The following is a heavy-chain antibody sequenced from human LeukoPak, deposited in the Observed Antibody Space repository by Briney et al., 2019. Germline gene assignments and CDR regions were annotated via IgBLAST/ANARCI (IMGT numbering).Heavy chain of an antibody. CDR2: IYYSGST. CDR3: ARVYNWNSEVDY. V-gene: IGHV4-30-4*08. CDR1: GGSISSGDYY. Sequence: ASETLSLTCTVSGGSISSGDYYWSWIRQPPGKGLEWIGYIYYSGSTYYNPSLKSRVTISVDTSKNQFSLKLSSVTAADTAVYYCARVYNWNSEVDYWGQGTLVTVSS. D-gene: IGHD1-7*01. J-gene: IGHJ4*02.